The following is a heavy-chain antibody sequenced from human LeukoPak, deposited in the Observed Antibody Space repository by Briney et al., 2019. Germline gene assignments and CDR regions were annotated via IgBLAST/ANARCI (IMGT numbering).Heavy chain of an antibody. CDR3: ARNGYSSGWTTQYYFDY. CDR1: GGSMSSGGDY. D-gene: IGHD6-19*01. J-gene: IGHJ4*02. Sequence: SETLSLTCTVSGGSMSSGGDYWTWIRQHPGKGLEWIGYIYNSGSAYYNPSLKSRVTISVDTSKNQFSLKLSSVTAADTAVYYCARNGYSSGWTTQYYFDYWGQGTLVTVSS. CDR2: IYNSGSA. V-gene: IGHV4-31*03.